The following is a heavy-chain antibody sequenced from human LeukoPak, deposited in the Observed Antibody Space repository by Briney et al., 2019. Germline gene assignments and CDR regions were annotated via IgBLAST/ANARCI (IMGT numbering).Heavy chain of an antibody. CDR2: FYHGGSS. Sequence: SETLSLTCTVSGYSIGSGYYWGWIRQPPGKGLEWIGNFYHGGSSYYNPSLKSRVTMSGDTSKNQFSLNLSSVTAADTAVYYCARVTTSSWFEGYFDYWGQGTLVTVSS. CDR1: GYSIGSGYY. CDR3: ARVTTSSWFEGYFDY. D-gene: IGHD6-13*01. J-gene: IGHJ4*02. V-gene: IGHV4-38-2*02.